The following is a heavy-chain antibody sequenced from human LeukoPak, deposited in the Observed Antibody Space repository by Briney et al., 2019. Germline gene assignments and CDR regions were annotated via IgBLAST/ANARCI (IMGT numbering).Heavy chain of an antibody. CDR2: INHSGST. J-gene: IGHJ3*02. CDR3: APGGYIGYGHAFDI. CDR1: GGSFSGYY. D-gene: IGHD5-12*01. Sequence: PSETLSLTCAVYGGSFSGYYWSWIRQPPGKGLEWIGEINHSGSTNYNPSLKSRVTISVDTSRNQFSLKLNSVTAADTAVYYCAPGGYIGYGHAFDIWGQGTMVTVSS. V-gene: IGHV4-34*01.